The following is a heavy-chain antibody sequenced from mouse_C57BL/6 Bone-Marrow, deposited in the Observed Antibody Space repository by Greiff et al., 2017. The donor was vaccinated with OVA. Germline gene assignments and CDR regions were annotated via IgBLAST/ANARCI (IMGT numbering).Heavy chain of an antibody. CDR2: IDPENGDT. Sequence: VQLQQSGAELVRPGASVKLSCTASGFNIKDDYMHWVKQRPEQGLEWIGWIDPENGDTEYASKFQGKATITADPSSNTAYLQRSSLTSEDTAVYYCNSYGYYFDYWGQGTTLTVSS. D-gene: IGHD2-2*01. J-gene: IGHJ2*01. CDR3: NSYGYYFDY. V-gene: IGHV14-4*01. CDR1: GFNIKDDY.